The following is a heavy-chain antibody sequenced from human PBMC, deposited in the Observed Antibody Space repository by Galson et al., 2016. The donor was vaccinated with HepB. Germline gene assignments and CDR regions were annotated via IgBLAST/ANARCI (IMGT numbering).Heavy chain of an antibody. CDR2: ISSNGPTI. J-gene: IGHJ6*02. CDR3: ARVLFGSGSYWCLDV. D-gene: IGHD3-10*01. V-gene: IGHV3-48*02. Sequence: SLRLSCAASGFTFSSYTMNWVRQAPGKGLEWVSYISSNGPTIYYADSVKGRFTLTRDNAKNSLYLQMNSLRDEDTAVYFCARVLFGSGSYWCLDVWGQGTTVTVSS. CDR1: GFTFSSYT.